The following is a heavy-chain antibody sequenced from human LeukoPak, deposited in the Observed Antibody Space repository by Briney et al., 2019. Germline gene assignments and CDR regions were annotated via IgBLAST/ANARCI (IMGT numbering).Heavy chain of an antibody. CDR2: IRSKAYGGTT. J-gene: IGHJ4*02. CDR3: TREDVDIVASYFDY. D-gene: IGHD5-12*01. V-gene: IGHV3-49*03. CDR1: GSTFGDYA. Sequence: GGSLRLSCTASGSTFGDYAMSWFRQAPGKGLEWVGFIRSKAYGGTTEYAASVKGRFTISRDDSKSIAYLQMNSLKTEDTAVYYCTREDVDIVASYFDYWGQGTLVTVSS.